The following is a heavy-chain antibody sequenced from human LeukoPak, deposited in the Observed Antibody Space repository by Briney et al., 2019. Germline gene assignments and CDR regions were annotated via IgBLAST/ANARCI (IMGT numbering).Heavy chain of an antibody. J-gene: IGHJ6*03. V-gene: IGHV3-48*04. CDR3: ARVTTITIFGVVIKNYYYYMDV. Sequence: GGSLRLSCAASGFTFSSYNMNWVRQAPGRGLEWVSYISSSSSTIYYADSVKGRFTISRDNAKTSLYLQVNSLRAEDTAVYYCARVTTITIFGVVIKNYYYYMDVWGKGTTVTVSS. D-gene: IGHD3-3*01. CDR1: GFTFSSYN. CDR2: ISSSSSTI.